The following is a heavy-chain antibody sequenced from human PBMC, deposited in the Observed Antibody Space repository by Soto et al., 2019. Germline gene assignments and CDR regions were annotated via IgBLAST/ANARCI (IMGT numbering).Heavy chain of an antibody. Sequence: GGSLRLSCAASGFTFSSYSMNWVRQAPGKGLEWVSSISSSSSYIYYADSVKGRFTISRDNAKNSLYLQMNSLRAEDTAVYYCARFGSSSSVGDVWGKGTTVTVSS. CDR2: ISSSSSYI. V-gene: IGHV3-21*01. D-gene: IGHD6-6*01. CDR1: GFTFSSYS. J-gene: IGHJ6*04. CDR3: ARFGSSSSVGDV.